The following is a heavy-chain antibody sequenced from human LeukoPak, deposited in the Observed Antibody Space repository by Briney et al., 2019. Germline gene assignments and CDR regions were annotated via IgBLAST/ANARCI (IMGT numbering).Heavy chain of an antibody. D-gene: IGHD6-19*01. V-gene: IGHV3-33*08. CDR3: ARTGYSSGWYCDY. Sequence: GGSLGLSCAASGFTFSSYGMHWVRQAPGKGLEWVAVIWYDGSNKYYADSVKGRFTISRDNSKNTLYLQMNSLRAEDTAVYYCARTGYSSGWYCDYWGQGTLVTVSS. CDR1: GFTFSSYG. CDR2: IWYDGSNK. J-gene: IGHJ4*02.